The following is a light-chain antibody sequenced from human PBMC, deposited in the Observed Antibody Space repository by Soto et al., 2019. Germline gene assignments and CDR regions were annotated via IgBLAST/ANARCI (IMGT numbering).Light chain of an antibody. CDR2: KAS. CDR3: HQYSGLYT. Sequence: DIQMTQSPSALSASVGDRVTITCRASQSISRWLAWYQQKPGKAPKLLIYKASSLQGGVPSRFSGSGSGTEFTLTISGLQPDDVATYSCHQYSGLYTLVQGTKLEI. V-gene: IGKV1-5*03. J-gene: IGKJ2*01. CDR1: QSISRW.